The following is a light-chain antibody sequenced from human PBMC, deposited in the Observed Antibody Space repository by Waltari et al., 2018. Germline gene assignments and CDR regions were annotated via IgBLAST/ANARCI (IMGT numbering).Light chain of an antibody. V-gene: IGLV1-44*01. J-gene: IGLJ3*02. Sequence: QSILTQTPSASGTPGQRVTISCSGSSSNIETNIVNWFQQLPGRTPKLLISNNNRRPSGVPGRCSGSKSGTSASLAIRWLQSEDEADYYCVVWDGSLSAWVFGGGTKLTVL. CDR1: SSNIETNI. CDR3: VVWDGSLSAWV. CDR2: NNN.